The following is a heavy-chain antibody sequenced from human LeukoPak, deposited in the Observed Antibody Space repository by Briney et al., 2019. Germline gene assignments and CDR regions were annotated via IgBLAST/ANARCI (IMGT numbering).Heavy chain of an antibody. CDR1: GGSISSGDYY. CDR3: ARESGKTGYCSGGSCYSVGYFDY. D-gene: IGHD2-15*01. J-gene: IGHJ4*02. V-gene: IGHV4-30-4*01. Sequence: SETPSLTCTVSGGSISSGDYYWSWIRQPPGKGLEWIGCIYYSGSTYYNPSLKSRVTISVDTSKNQFSLKLSSVTAADTAVYYCARESGKTGYCSGGSCYSVGYFDYWGQGTLVTVSS. CDR2: IYYSGST.